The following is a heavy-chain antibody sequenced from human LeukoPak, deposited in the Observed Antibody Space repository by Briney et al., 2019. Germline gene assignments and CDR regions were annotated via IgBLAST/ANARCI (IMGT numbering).Heavy chain of an antibody. Sequence: SETLSLTCAVYGGSFSGYYWSWIRQPPGKGLEWIGEINHSGSTNYNPSLKSRVTISVDTSKNQFSLKLSSVTAADTAVYYCARLEHARPTYCYGSGSYYRFDYWGQGTLVTVSS. V-gene: IGHV4-34*01. CDR2: INHSGST. CDR1: GGSFSGYY. D-gene: IGHD3-10*01. J-gene: IGHJ4*02. CDR3: ARLEHARPTYCYGSGSYYRFDY.